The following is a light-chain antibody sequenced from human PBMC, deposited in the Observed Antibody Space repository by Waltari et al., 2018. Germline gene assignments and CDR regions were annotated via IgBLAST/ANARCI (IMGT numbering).Light chain of an antibody. CDR3: SSYAGSNNLV. V-gene: IGLV2-8*01. CDR2: EVT. J-gene: IGLJ2*01. Sequence: QSALTQPPSASGSPGQSVTISCTGTNSDVGGSNSVSWYQQHPGKAPKLIIYEVTKRPSVVPDRFSGSKSGNTASLTVSGLQAEDEAAYYCSSYAGSNNLVFGGGTKLTVL. CDR1: NSDVGGSNS.